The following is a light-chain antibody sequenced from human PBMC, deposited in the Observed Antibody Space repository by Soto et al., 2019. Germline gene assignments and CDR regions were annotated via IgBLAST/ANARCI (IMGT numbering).Light chain of an antibody. J-gene: IGKJ5*01. CDR3: QQYGSSPQVT. CDR1: QSISSN. Sequence: EIVMTHSPATLSVSPCERATLFCSASQSISSNLAWYQQKPGQAPRLLIYGASSRATGIPDRFSGSGSGTDFTLTISRLEPEDFAVYYCQQYGSSPQVTFGQGTRLEIK. V-gene: IGKV3-20*01. CDR2: GAS.